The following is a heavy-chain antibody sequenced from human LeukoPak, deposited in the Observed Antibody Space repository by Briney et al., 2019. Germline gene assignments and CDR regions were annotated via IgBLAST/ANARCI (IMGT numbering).Heavy chain of an antibody. Sequence: GSLRLSCAASGFTFSNYAMHWVRQAPGKGLGWGAVISSVGSNKYYADSVKGRFTISRDNSKNTLYLQMNSLRAEDTAVYYCFFPGVTGKVYWGQGTLVTVSS. J-gene: IGHJ4*02. D-gene: IGHD1-1*01. V-gene: IGHV3-30-3*01. CDR1: GFTFSNYA. CDR3: FFPGVTGKVY. CDR2: ISSVGSNK.